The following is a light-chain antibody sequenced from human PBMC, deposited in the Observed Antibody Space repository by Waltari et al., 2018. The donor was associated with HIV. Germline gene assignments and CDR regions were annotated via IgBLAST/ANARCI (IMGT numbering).Light chain of an antibody. V-gene: IGKV3-20*01. Sequence: EIVLTQSPGTLSLSPGERATLSCKASQTVMSNYFAWYQQRPGQAPRLLIYGASTGATGIPDRFSASGSGTDSTLTINRLEPDDVAVYWCQQYGTTPSFGGGTKVEI. J-gene: IGKJ4*01. CDR3: QQYGTTPS. CDR1: QTVMSNY. CDR2: GAS.